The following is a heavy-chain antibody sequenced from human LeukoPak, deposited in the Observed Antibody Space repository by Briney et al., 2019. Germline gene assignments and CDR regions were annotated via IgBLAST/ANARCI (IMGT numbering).Heavy chain of an antibody. J-gene: IGHJ4*02. V-gene: IGHV3-53*01. CDR1: GFTVSSNY. D-gene: IGHD3-22*01. Sequence: PGGSLRLSCAASGFTVSSNYMSWVRQTPRKGLEWVSVIYSGGSTYYADSVKGRFTISRDDSKNTLYLQMNSLRAEDTAVYYCARETYYYDSSGYNVWGQGTLVTVSS. CDR2: IYSGGST. CDR3: ARETYYYDSSGYNV.